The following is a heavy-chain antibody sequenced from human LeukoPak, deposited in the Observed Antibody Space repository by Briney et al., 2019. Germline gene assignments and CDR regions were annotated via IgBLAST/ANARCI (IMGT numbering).Heavy chain of an antibody. CDR1: GFTFSSYA. V-gene: IGHV3-23*01. J-gene: IGHJ3*02. CDR2: FSVSDKTT. D-gene: IGHD4/OR15-4a*01. Sequence: GGSLRLSCAASGFTFSSYAMSWVRQAPGKGLEWVSGFSVSDKTTYYADSVKGRFTISRDNSKNTLYLHMNSLRAEDTAVYYCAKPAKTDAFDIWGQGTMVTVSS. CDR3: AKPAKTDAFDI.